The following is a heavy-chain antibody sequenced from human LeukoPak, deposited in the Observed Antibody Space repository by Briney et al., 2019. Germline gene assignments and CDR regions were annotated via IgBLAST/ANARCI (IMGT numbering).Heavy chain of an antibody. Sequence: GGSLRLSCAASGFTFSDYAMHWVRQAPGKGLEWVAVISKDGSDKYYPGSVRGRFTISRDNSKNTIYLQMDSLRAEDTAIYYCAKRYCSGGSCFDAFDIWGPGTMVTVSS. V-gene: IGHV3-30-3*02. CDR3: AKRYCSGGSCFDAFDI. J-gene: IGHJ3*02. CDR2: ISKDGSDK. D-gene: IGHD2-15*01. CDR1: GFTFSDYA.